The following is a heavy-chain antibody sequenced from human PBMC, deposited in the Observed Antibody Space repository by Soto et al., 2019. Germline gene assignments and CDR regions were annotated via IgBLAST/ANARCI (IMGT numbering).Heavy chain of an antibody. CDR1: GFTVSSNA. Sequence: EVQLVESGGGLVQPGGSLRLSCVASGFTVSSNAMNWVRQAPGKGLEWVSGISGISDSTYYADSVKGRLSISRDESKNTLYLHLNSVRVEDTAVYYCAKDAPHDRIGYNAFDVWGQGTMVTVSS. CDR2: ISGISDST. J-gene: IGHJ3*01. V-gene: IGHV3-23*04. D-gene: IGHD3-22*01. CDR3: AKDAPHDRIGYNAFDV.